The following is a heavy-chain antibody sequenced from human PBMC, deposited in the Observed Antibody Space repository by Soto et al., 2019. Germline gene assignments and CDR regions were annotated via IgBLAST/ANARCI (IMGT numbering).Heavy chain of an antibody. CDR1: GFRFSSYS. D-gene: IGHD6-19*01. CDR2: ISGSGDST. CDR3: AKGVPGIAVAGTGYFQH. V-gene: IGHV3-23*01. Sequence: GGSLRLSCGASGFRFSSYSMSWVRQAPGKGLEWVSGISGSGDSTYYADSVKGRFTISRDNSKNTLYLQMNSLRAEDTAVYYCAKGVPGIAVAGTGYFQHWGQGTLVTVSS. J-gene: IGHJ1*01.